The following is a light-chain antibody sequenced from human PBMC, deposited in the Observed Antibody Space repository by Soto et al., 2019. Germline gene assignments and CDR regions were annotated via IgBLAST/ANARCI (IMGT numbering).Light chain of an antibody. Sequence: IQIPQSPPSLSASVGDRVTITCRASQIISSHLTWYQQKSGQGPNLLIFGASSLQTGVPARFSGSGSGTDFTLTISSLQPEDFATYYCQQGYSSPPTFGGGTKVDIK. CDR1: QIISSH. CDR2: GAS. J-gene: IGKJ4*01. CDR3: QQGYSSPPT. V-gene: IGKV1-39*01.